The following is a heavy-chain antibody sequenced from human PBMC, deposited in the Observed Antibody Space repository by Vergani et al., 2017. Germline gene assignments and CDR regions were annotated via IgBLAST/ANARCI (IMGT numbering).Heavy chain of an antibody. D-gene: IGHD2-2*01. V-gene: IGHV7-4-1*02. CDR3: ARVVVVGPVALFHP. CDR2: INTNTGNP. Sequence: QVQLVQSGSELKKPGASVKVSCKASGYTLSRYSIYWVRLAPGQGLEWMGWINTNTGNPAYAQGFRGRFVFSLDTSVNTAYLQINNLTSEDTAVYYFARVVVVGPVALFHPWGQRSLVTVSS. J-gene: IGHJ5*02. CDR1: GYTLSRYS.